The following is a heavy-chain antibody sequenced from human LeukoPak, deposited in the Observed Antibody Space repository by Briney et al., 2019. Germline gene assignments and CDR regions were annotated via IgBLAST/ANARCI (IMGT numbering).Heavy chain of an antibody. J-gene: IGHJ5*02. V-gene: IGHV4-39*07. CDR3: ARDKLWLNWFDP. D-gene: IGHD5-18*01. CDR1: GGSISSSSYY. CDR2: IYYSGST. Sequence: SETLSLTCTVSGGSISSSSYYWGWIRHPPGKGLEWIGSIYYSGSTYYNPSLKSRVTISVDTSKNQFSLKLSSVTAADTAVYYCARDKLWLNWFDPWGQGTLVTVSS.